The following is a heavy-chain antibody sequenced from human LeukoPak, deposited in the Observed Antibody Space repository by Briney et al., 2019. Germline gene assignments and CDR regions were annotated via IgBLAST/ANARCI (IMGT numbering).Heavy chain of an antibody. CDR1: GFTFSSYS. J-gene: IGHJ4*02. CDR2: ISSSSTYI. V-gene: IGHV3-21*01. Sequence: PGGSLRLSCAASGFTFSSYSMNWVRQAPGKGLEWVSSISSSSTYISYADSVKGRFTISRDNAKNSLYLQMNSLRAEDTAVYYCARTIAVAGTGDYWGQGTVVTVS. CDR3: ARTIAVAGTGDY. D-gene: IGHD6-19*01.